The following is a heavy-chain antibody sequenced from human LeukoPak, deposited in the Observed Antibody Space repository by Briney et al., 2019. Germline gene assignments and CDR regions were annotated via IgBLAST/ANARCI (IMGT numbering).Heavy chain of an antibody. J-gene: IGHJ4*02. CDR3: AKETVVVPAAMGYFDY. CDR1: GFTFSSYA. Sequence: GGSLRLSCAASGFTFSSYAMSWVRQAPGKGLEWVSASSGSGGSTYYADSVKGRFTISRDNSKNTLYLQMNSLRAEDTAVYYCAKETVVVPAAMGYFDYWGQGTLVAVSS. CDR2: SSGSGGST. V-gene: IGHV3-23*01. D-gene: IGHD2-2*01.